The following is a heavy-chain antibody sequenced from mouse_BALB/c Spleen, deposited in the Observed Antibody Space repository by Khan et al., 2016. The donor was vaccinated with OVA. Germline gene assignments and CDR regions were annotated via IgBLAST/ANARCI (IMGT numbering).Heavy chain of an antibody. V-gene: IGHV1S137*01. D-gene: IGHD1-1*01. CDR1: GYTFTDYG. J-gene: IGHJ4*01. CDR2: ITTYSGDT. Sequence: QVQLQQSGPELVRPGVSVKISCKGSGYTFTDYGMHWVRQSPAKSLEWIGVITTYSGDTNYNQHFTGKATMTVDKSSSTAYMELARLTSEDSAIYYCARLTLRLDYWGQGTSVTVSS. CDR3: ARLTLRLDY.